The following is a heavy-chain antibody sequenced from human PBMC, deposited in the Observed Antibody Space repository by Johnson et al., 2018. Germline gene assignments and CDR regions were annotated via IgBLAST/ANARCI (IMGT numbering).Heavy chain of an antibody. CDR2: IGTAGDT. CDR1: GFTFSSYD. J-gene: IGHJ3*02. CDR3: ARSRGYYYDSSGYRPRSGSDAFDI. V-gene: IGHV3-13*01. Sequence: VQLVQSGGGLVQPGGSXRLSCAASGFTFSSYDMHWVRQATGKGLEWVSAIGTAGDTYYPGSVKGRFAIPRENAKNSLYLQMKSLRGGDTAVYYCARSRGYYYDSSGYRPRSGSDAFDIWGQVTMVTVSS. D-gene: IGHD3-22*01.